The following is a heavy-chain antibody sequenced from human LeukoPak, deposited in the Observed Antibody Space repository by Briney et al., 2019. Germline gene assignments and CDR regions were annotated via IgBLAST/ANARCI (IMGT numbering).Heavy chain of an antibody. V-gene: IGHV3-48*03. J-gene: IGHJ3*02. Sequence: GGSLRLSCAASGFTFSSYEMNWVRQAPGKGLEWVSYISSSGSTIYYADSVKGRFTVSRDNSKNTVYLQMNSLRADDTAVYYCAREGAIVGNAFDIWGQGTMVSVSS. CDR3: AREGAIVGNAFDI. CDR1: GFTFSSYE. D-gene: IGHD3-16*02. CDR2: ISSSGSTI.